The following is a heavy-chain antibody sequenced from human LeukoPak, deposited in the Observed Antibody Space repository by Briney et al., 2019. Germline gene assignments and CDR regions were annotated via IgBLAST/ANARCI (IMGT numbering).Heavy chain of an antibody. V-gene: IGHV3-15*05. J-gene: IGHJ4*02. CDR2: IKREGVGEKT. CDR1: GFTFNNAW. Sequence: GGSLRLSCAASGFTFNNAWMTWVRQAPGKGLEWVGRIKREGVGEKTNYAAPEKGKFTIPRDESENKLFLQTNSQTTEDTAEYYCTTTKPVGNCNGGGCFDFWGQGTLVTVSS. CDR3: TTTKPVGNCNGGGCFDF. D-gene: IGHD2-8*02.